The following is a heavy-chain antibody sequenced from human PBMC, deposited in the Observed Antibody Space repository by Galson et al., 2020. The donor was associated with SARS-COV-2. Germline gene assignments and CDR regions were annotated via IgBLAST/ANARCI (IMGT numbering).Heavy chain of an antibody. D-gene: IGHD2-21*02. J-gene: IGHJ3*02. CDR1: GGSISSSSYY. V-gene: IGHV4-39*07. CDR3: ARDIRPEHIVVVTAIRLPHDAFDI. CDR2: IYYSGST. Sequence: SETLSLTCTVSGGSISSSSYYWGWIRQPPGKGLEWIGSIYYSGSTYYNPSLKSRVTISVDTSKNQFSLKLSSVTAADTAVYYCARDIRPEHIVVVTAIRLPHDAFDIWGQGTMVTVSS.